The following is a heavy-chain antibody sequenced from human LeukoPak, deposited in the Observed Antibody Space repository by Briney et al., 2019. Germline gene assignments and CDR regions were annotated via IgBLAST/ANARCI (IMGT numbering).Heavy chain of an antibody. CDR3: TTDFSTVVVGL. Sequence: GRCRRLSCAVAGFTLVNAWMSWVRQAPRNGLEWDGPIKSKTDGGTTDYAAPVKCRVTISRDDSKSTLYLQMNSLKTEDTAVYYCTTDFSTVVVGLWGQGTLVTVSS. D-gene: IGHD2-15*01. V-gene: IGHV3-15*01. CDR2: IKSKTDGGTT. CDR1: GFTLVNAW. J-gene: IGHJ4*02.